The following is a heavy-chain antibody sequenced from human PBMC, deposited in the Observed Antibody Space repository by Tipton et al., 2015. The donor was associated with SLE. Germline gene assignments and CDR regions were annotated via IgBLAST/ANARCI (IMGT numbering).Heavy chain of an antibody. CDR1: GGSISSSSYY. Sequence: TLSLTCTVSGGSISSSSYYWGWIRHPPGKGLGWIGRIYYSGSTYYNPSLKSRVTISVDTSKNQFSLKLSSVTAADTAVYYCATLPMVRGSYYMDVWGKGTTVTVSS. V-gene: IGHV4-39*01. D-gene: IGHD3-10*01. CDR2: IYYSGST. CDR3: ATLPMVRGSYYMDV. J-gene: IGHJ6*03.